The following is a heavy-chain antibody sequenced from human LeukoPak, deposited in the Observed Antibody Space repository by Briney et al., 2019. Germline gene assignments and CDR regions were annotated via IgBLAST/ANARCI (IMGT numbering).Heavy chain of an antibody. V-gene: IGHV3-48*03. J-gene: IGHJ3*02. CDR3: AARWGYNGFDI. CDR1: GFTFRSYE. CDR2: LSSSGSAF. Sequence: PGGSLRLSCEDSGFTFRSYEMNWVRQAPGKGLEWIAYLSSSGSAFSYADSVKGRFTISRDKSKNTLYLQMNSLRAEDTALFYCAARWGYNGFDIWGQGTMVAVSS. D-gene: IGHD5-18*01.